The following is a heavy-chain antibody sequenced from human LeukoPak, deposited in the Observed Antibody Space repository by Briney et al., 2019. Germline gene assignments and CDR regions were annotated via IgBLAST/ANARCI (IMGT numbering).Heavy chain of an antibody. D-gene: IGHD6-13*01. CDR2: ISYDGSNK. Sequence: GKSLRLSCAASGFTFSGYPIHWVRQAPGKGLEWVAVISYDGSNKYYADSVEGRFTISRDNSKNTLYLQMNSLRAEDTAVYYCAKDRYSSSWYLFDYWGQGTLVTVSS. CDR1: GFTFSGYP. J-gene: IGHJ4*02. V-gene: IGHV3-30*04. CDR3: AKDRYSSSWYLFDY.